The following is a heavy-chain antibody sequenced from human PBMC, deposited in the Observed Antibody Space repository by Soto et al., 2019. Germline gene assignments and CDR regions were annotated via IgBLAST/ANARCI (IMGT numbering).Heavy chain of an antibody. CDR1: GFTFSSYW. Sequence: EVQLVESGGGLVQPGGSLRLSCAASGFTFSSYWMHWVRQAPGKGLVWVSRINSDGSSTSYADSVKGRFTISRDNAKNTLYLQINRRRAEDTAVYYCASSLLTPFDYWGQGTLVTVSS. CDR2: INSDGSST. CDR3: ASSLLTPFDY. J-gene: IGHJ4*02. V-gene: IGHV3-74*01. D-gene: IGHD7-27*01.